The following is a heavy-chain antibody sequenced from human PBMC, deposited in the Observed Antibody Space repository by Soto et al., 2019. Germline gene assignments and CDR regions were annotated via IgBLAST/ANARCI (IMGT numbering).Heavy chain of an antibody. J-gene: IGHJ2*01. CDR1: EDTFRNYA. CDR3: ASTKYDSSAYYYWYLGL. D-gene: IGHD3-22*01. Sequence: QVELVQSGAEVKKPGSSVKVSCQASEDTFRNYAISWVRQAPGQGLEWMGGIIPIFGTANYSQKFQGRVTINADTSAHTVYLELSSLRSEDTAVSYCASTKYDSSAYYYWYLGLWGRGTLVTVSS. V-gene: IGHV1-69*06. CDR2: IIPIFGTA.